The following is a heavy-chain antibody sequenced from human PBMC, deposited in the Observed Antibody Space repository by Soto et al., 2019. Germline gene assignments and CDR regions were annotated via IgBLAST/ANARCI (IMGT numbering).Heavy chain of an antibody. Sequence: AASVKVSCKSSGYSFTGYYMHWVRQAPGQGLEWMGWINPNSGGTNYAQKFQGRVTMTRDTSISTAYMELSSLKTEDTAMYFCTTRPSSNTWSQSTPPPDYWGQGALVTVSS. CDR3: TTRPSSNTWSQSTPPPDY. J-gene: IGHJ4*02. CDR2: INPNSGGT. D-gene: IGHD6-13*01. CDR1: GYSFTGYY. V-gene: IGHV1-2*02.